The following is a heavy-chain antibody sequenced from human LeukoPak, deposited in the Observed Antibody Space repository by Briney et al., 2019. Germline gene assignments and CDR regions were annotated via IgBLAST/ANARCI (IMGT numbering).Heavy chain of an antibody. CDR2: ISFDGSHQ. Sequence: QPGGSLRLSCAASGFTFSSFGMHWVRQAPGKGLEWVALISFDGSHQYYADSVRGRFTISRDKSKNTVSLQMNSLRAEDTAVYYCARDRGYSTAGDYWGQGTVVTISS. J-gene: IGHJ4*02. CDR3: ARDRGYSTAGDY. V-gene: IGHV3-33*01. CDR1: GFTFSSFG. D-gene: IGHD3-22*01.